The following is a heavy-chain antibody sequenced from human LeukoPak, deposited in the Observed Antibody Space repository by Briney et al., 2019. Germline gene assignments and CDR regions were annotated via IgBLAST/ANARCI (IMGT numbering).Heavy chain of an antibody. CDR3: AKDPPHSVRFLEWFLYYFDY. D-gene: IGHD3-3*01. V-gene: IGHV3-23*01. CDR2: ISGSGGST. J-gene: IGHJ4*02. CDR1: GFTFSSYA. Sequence: PGGSLRLSCAASGFTFSSYAMSWVRQAPGKGLEWVSAISGSGGSTYYADSVKGRFTISRDNSKNTLYLQMNSLRAEDTAVYYCAKDPPHSVRFLEWFLYYFDYWGQGTLVTVSS.